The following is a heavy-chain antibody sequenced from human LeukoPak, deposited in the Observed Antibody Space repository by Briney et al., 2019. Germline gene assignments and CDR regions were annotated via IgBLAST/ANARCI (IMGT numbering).Heavy chain of an antibody. CDR3: ARERWHCRVNCYSVYYYALDV. J-gene: IGHJ6*02. D-gene: IGHD2-15*01. CDR1: GYTFTSYA. V-gene: IGHV1-3*01. CDR2: INPGNGDT. Sequence: EASVKVSCKASGYTFTSYAMHWVRQAPGQRLEWLGWINPGNGDTKYSQNFQGRVTVTSDTSAATAYVELNSLTSEDTAVYYCARERWHCRVNCYSVYYYALDVWGQGTTVTVSS.